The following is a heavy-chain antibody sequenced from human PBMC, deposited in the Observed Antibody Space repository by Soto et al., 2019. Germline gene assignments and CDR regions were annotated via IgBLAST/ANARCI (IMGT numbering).Heavy chain of an antibody. J-gene: IGHJ4*02. CDR3: ARRGVSTRTIDY. D-gene: IGHD3-3*01. V-gene: IGHV5-51*01. CDR1: GYNFAGYW. CDR2: IYPSDSDT. Sequence: GESLKISCKGSGYNFAGYWIAWGRQMPGKGLELMGIIYPSDSDTRYRPSFQGQVTISADKSISSAYLQWSSLRASDTAMYYCARRGVSTRTIDYWGQGTPVTGSS.